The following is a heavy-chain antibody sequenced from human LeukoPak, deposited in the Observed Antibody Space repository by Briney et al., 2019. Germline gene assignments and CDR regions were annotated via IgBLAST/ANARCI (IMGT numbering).Heavy chain of an antibody. Sequence: GGSLRLSCAPSGFTFSSYWMHWVRQAPGKGLVWVSLISPDGSNIRYADSVKGRFTISRDNAKNTLYLQINSLRGEDTALYYCVRGNYFDYWGQGTLVTVSS. CDR2: ISPDGSNI. J-gene: IGHJ4*02. V-gene: IGHV3-74*01. D-gene: IGHD3-16*01. CDR3: VRGNYFDY. CDR1: GFTFSSYW.